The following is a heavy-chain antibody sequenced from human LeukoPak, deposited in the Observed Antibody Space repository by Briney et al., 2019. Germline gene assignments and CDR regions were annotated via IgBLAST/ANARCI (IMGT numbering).Heavy chain of an antibody. CDR3: AGYASSGRRDAFDI. D-gene: IGHD3-22*01. Sequence: GGSLRLSCAYSGFTFRNHGMHWVRQAPGKGLEWVAVASTDEINQWYADSVKGRFIISRDNSRNTVILEMNTLRTEDTAVYYCAGYASSGRRDAFDIWGQGTMVTVSS. CDR1: GFTFRNHG. J-gene: IGHJ3*02. V-gene: IGHV3-30*03. CDR2: ASTDEINQ.